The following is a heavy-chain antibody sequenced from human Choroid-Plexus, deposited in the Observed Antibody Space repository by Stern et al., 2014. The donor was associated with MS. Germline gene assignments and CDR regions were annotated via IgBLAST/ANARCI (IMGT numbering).Heavy chain of an antibody. CDR1: GFTFGSCA. V-gene: IGHV3-30*18. D-gene: IGHD2-8*01. CDR3: AKDRQFLTYFFDH. CDR2: VSYDGSNK. J-gene: IGHJ5*02. Sequence: MQLVESGGGVVQPGRPLRLSCVASGFTFGSCAMHWVRQAPGKGLEWVAGVSYDGSNKYYADSVNGRFTISRENSQNTLYMQMSSLRPEDTAVYYCAKDRQFLTYFFDHWGQGSLVTVSS.